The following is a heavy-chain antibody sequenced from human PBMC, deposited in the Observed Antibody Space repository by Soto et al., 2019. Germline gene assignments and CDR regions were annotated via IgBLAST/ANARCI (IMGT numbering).Heavy chain of an antibody. CDR1: GFTFNLFT. V-gene: IGHV3-30-3*01. CDR3: ARGNMDV. Sequence: QVQLVESGGGVVQSGRSLRLSCAASGFTFNLFTFHWVRQTPGRGLERVAVVSHVDDNKYYADSVKGRFTISRDNSKNTLYLQMNSLRPEDTALYYCARGNMDVWGPGTTVTVSS. J-gene: IGHJ6*02. CDR2: VSHVDDNK.